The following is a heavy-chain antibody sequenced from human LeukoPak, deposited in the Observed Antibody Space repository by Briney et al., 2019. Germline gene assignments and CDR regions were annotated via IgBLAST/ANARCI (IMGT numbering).Heavy chain of an antibody. Sequence: PEASVTVSCKASGYTFTSYGISWVRQAPGQGLEGMGWISSYNGNTNYAQKLQGRVTMTTDTSTSTAYMELRSLRSDDTAVYYCAREAPNWFDRWGQGTLVTVSS. CDR3: AREAPNWFDR. J-gene: IGHJ5*02. CDR1: GYTFTSYG. CDR2: ISSYNGNT. V-gene: IGHV1-18*01.